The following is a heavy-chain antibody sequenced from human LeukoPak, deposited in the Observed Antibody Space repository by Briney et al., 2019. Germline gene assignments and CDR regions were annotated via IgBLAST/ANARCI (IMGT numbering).Heavy chain of an antibody. J-gene: IGHJ5*02. V-gene: IGHV4-39*01. CDR2: IYYSGRT. CDR1: GGSIITSSYF. D-gene: IGHD2-2*01. CDR3: ARSYPYCSSTSCPYVFDP. Sequence: SETLSLTCTVSGGSIITSSYFWGWIRQPPGKGLEWIGSIYYSGRTYYNPSLESRVTISVDTSKNQFSLKLSSVTAADTAVYYCARSYPYCSSTSCPYVFDPWGQGTLVTVSS.